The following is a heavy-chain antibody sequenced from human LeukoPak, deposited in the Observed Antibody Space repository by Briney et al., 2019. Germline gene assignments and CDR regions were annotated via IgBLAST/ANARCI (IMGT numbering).Heavy chain of an antibody. J-gene: IGHJ4*02. Sequence: GGSLRLSCAASGFTFSSYGMHWVRQAPGKGLEWVAVISYDGSNKYYADSVKGRFTISRDNSTNTLFLQMNSLRAEDTAIYYCAKDDYDSSGPDYWGQGTLVTVSS. D-gene: IGHD3-22*01. CDR3: AKDDYDSSGPDY. CDR2: ISYDGSNK. CDR1: GFTFSSYG. V-gene: IGHV3-30*18.